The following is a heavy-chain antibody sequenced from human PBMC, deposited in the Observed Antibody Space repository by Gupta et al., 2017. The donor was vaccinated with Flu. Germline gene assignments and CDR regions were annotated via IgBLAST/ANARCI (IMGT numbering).Heavy chain of an antibody. D-gene: IGHD2-21*01. CDR2: IQQHGTET. J-gene: IGHJ2*01. V-gene: IGHV3-7*01. Sequence: WVRQAPGKGLEWVANIQQHGTETYYVDSGKGRFTISRDNAKNLVHLHMNSLREDDTAIFFCARGIWGGYFDLWGRGTLVTVSS. CDR3: ARGIWGGYFDL.